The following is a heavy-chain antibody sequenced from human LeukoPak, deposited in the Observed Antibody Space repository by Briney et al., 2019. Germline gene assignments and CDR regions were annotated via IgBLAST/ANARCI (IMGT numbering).Heavy chain of an antibody. D-gene: IGHD5-24*01. Sequence: GGSLRLSCTASGFTFNTYWMSWVRQAPGRGLEWVANIKGDGTEKYYVDSVKGRFTISRDNAKNSLFLHMNSLRAEDTAVYYCARETRVRWTDYWGQGILVTVSS. J-gene: IGHJ4*02. V-gene: IGHV3-7*01. CDR2: IKGDGTEK. CDR3: ARETRVRWTDY. CDR1: GFTFNTYW.